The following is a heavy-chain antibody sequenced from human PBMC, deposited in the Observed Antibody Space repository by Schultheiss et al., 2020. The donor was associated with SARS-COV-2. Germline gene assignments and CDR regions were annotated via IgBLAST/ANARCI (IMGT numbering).Heavy chain of an antibody. Sequence: GESLKISCAASGFTFSSYSMNWVRQAPGKGLEWVSSISSSSSYIYYADSVKGRFTISRDNAKNSLYLQMNSLRAEDTAVYYCAREESYSSSWYSYYYGMDVWGQGTTVTVSS. CDR2: ISSSSSYI. CDR1: GFTFSSYS. J-gene: IGHJ6*02. V-gene: IGHV3-21*04. D-gene: IGHD6-13*01. CDR3: AREESYSSSWYSYYYGMDV.